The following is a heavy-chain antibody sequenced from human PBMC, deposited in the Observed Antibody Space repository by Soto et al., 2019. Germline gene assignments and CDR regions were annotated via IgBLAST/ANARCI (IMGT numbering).Heavy chain of an antibody. D-gene: IGHD1-26*01. CDR1: GDSVSSSAFY. CDR3: ARQRGAYGGSYLFDF. J-gene: IGHJ4*02. CDR2: IYYTGST. Sequence: QMQLQESGPRLVKPSETLSLTCTVSGDSVSSSAFYWGWVRQPPGKGLEWIETIYYTGSTDYNPSLKSRVTISIDKSMNQFSLKLSSVTAADTAFYFCARQRGAYGGSYLFDFWGQETQVTVSS. V-gene: IGHV4-39*01.